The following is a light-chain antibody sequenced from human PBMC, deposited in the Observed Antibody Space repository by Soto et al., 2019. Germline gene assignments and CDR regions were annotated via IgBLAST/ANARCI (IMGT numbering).Light chain of an antibody. Sequence: QSALTQPASVSGSPGQSVTISCTGSNSDLGSYDLVSWYQHHPGKAPTVIIYEVSRPPSGVSNRFSGSKSDSTASLTISGLQAEDEADYYCCSFASGRTLVFGGGTQLTVL. CDR2: EVS. CDR1: NSDLGSYDL. V-gene: IGLV2-23*02. CDR3: CSFASGRTLV. J-gene: IGLJ2*01.